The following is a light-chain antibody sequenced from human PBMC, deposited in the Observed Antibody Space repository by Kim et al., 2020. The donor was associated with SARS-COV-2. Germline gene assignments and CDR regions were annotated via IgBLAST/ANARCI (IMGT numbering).Light chain of an antibody. V-gene: IGLV2-14*01. CDR1: SSDVGGYNY. CDR3: SSYTSSSTLPYV. J-gene: IGLJ1*01. CDR2: VVN. Sequence: QSALTQPASVSGSPGQSITISCTGTSSDVGGYNYVSWYQQYPGKAPKLMIYVVNNRPSGVSNRFSGSKSGNTASLTISGLQAEDEADYYCSSYTSSSTLPYVFGTGTKVTVL.